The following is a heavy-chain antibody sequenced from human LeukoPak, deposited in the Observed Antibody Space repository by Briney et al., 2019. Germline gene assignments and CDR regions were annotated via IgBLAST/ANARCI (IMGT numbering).Heavy chain of an antibody. CDR2: IWYDGSSK. V-gene: IGHV3-33*01. CDR1: GFIFSAYG. D-gene: IGHD3-16*02. Sequence: GGSLRLSCAASGFIFSAYGMHWVRQAPGKGLEWLAVIWYDGSSKYYADSVKGRFTISRDNSKNTLYMQMNNLRVEDTAVYFCARDNRYTGNYLDAFDIWGQGTLVTVSP. CDR3: ARDNRYTGNYLDAFDI. J-gene: IGHJ3*02.